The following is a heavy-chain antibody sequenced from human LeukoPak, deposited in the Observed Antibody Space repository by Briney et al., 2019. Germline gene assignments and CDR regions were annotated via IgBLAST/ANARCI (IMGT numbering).Heavy chain of an antibody. J-gene: IGHJ6*03. D-gene: IGHD2-2*02. CDR2: IIPIFGTA. CDR3: ARGGEVVPAAIAYYYYYMDV. CDR1: GGTFSSYA. V-gene: IGHV1-69*13. Sequence: ASVKVSCKASGGTFSSYAISWVRQAPGQGLEWMGGIIPIFGTANYAQKFQGRVTITADESTSTACMELSSLRSEDTAVYYCARGGEVVPAAIAYYYYYMDVWGKGTTVTISS.